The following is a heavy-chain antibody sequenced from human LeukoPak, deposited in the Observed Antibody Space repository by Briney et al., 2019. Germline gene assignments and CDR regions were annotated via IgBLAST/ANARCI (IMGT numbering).Heavy chain of an antibody. CDR3: ARLPATHLEGLES. D-gene: IGHD1-1*01. CDR1: GGSISNYY. Sequence: SETLSLTCTVSGGSISNYYWSWIRQPPGKGLAWMTCISKTGSTIYNPSLKCRVTISLDTAKRQFSLKLRSVTAADPAVYSCARLPATHLEGLESWGQGTLVTVSS. J-gene: IGHJ4*02. CDR2: ISKTGST. V-gene: IGHV4-59*13.